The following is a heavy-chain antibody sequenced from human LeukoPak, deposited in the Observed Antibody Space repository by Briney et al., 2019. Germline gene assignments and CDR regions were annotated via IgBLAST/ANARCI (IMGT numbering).Heavy chain of an antibody. CDR3: ATLGGLYYESHGYPDFDH. V-gene: IGHV4-34*01. D-gene: IGHD3-22*01. Sequence: SETLSLTCSVSGGSLSPYYWSWIRQPPGGGLEWLGEINQSGSTNYNPSLKSRVPISVEKFKNQFSLEVTSVTAADTAIYYCATLGGLYYESHGYPDFDHWGQGTLVTVSS. CDR1: GGSLSPYY. CDR2: INQSGST. J-gene: IGHJ4*02.